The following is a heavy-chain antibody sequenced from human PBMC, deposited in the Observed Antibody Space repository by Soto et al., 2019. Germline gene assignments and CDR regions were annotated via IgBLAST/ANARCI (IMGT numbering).Heavy chain of an antibody. V-gene: IGHV4-61*01. CDR2: IYYSGST. CDR1: GGSVSSGRYY. Sequence: SETLSLTCTVSGGSVSSGRYYWSWIRQPPGKGLEWIGYIYYSGSTNYNPSLKSRVTISVDTSKNQFSLKLSSVTAADTAVYYCARDNGYNSFDYWGQGTLVTVSS. D-gene: IGHD5-12*01. CDR3: ARDNGYNSFDY. J-gene: IGHJ4*02.